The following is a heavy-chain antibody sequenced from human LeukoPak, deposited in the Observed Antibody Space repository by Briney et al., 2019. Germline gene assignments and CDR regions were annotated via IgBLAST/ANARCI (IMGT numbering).Heavy chain of an antibody. J-gene: IGHJ4*02. CDR2: IYSGGST. Sequence: GGSLRLSCAASGFTVSSNYMSWVRQAPGKGPEWVSVIYSGGSTYYADSVKGRFTISRDNSKNTLYLQMNSLRAEDTAVYYCASFGYCSSTSCYALDYWGQGTLVTVSS. CDR3: ASFGYCSSTSCYALDY. D-gene: IGHD2-2*03. CDR1: GFTVSSNY. V-gene: IGHV3-53*01.